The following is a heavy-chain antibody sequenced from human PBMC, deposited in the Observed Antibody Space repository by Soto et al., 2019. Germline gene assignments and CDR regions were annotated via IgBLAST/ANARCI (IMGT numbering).Heavy chain of an antibody. Sequence: GGSLRLSCAASGFTFDDYTMHWVRQAPGKGLEWVSLISWDGGSTYYADSVKGRFTISRDNSKNSLYLQMNSLRTEDTALYYCAKALWLSQVLYNATHVWGQATLVSVYS. CDR1: GFTFDDYT. CDR2: ISWDGGST. V-gene: IGHV3-43*01. CDR3: AKALWLSQVLYNATHV. D-gene: IGHD6-19*01. J-gene: IGHJ6*02.